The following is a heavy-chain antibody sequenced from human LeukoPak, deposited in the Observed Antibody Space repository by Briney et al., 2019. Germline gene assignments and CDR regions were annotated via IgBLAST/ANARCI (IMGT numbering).Heavy chain of an antibody. CDR1: GFTFSSYS. V-gene: IGHV3-21*01. Sequence: GGPLRLSCAASGFTFSSYSMNWVRQAPGKGLEWVSSISSSSSYIYYADSVKGRFTISRDNAKNSLYLQMNSLRAEDTAVYYCASSPGGYYYDTPHNPYYFDYWGQGTLVTVSS. CDR2: ISSSSSYI. CDR3: ASSPGGYYYDTPHNPYYFDY. J-gene: IGHJ4*02. D-gene: IGHD3-22*01.